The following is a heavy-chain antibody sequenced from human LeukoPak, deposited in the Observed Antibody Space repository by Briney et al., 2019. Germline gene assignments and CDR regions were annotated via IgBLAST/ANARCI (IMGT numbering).Heavy chain of an antibody. CDR2: IYYSGST. J-gene: IGHJ4*02. Sequence: SETLSLTCTVSGGSISSSSYYWGWIRQPPGKGLEWIGSIYYSGSTYYNPSLKSRVTISVDTSKNQFSLKLSSVTAADTAVYYCARKSFEYSGYGSFDYWGQGTLVTVSS. CDR1: GGSISSSSYY. CDR3: ARKSFEYSGYGSFDY. V-gene: IGHV4-39*07. D-gene: IGHD5-12*01.